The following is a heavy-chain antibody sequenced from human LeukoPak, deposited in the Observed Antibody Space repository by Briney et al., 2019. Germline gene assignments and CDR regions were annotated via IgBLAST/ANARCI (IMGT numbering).Heavy chain of an antibody. CDR2: IKQDGGSK. D-gene: IGHD2-15*01. CDR3: ARDPGWSSFDI. J-gene: IGHJ3*02. Sequence: GGSLRLSCVASGFIFSSYWMRWVRQAPGKGGEFAANIKQDGGSKNYVDSVKGRFTISRDNAENSLYLQMSSLRAEDTALYYCARDPGWSSFDIWGQGIMVTVSS. V-gene: IGHV3-7*01. CDR1: GFIFSSYW.